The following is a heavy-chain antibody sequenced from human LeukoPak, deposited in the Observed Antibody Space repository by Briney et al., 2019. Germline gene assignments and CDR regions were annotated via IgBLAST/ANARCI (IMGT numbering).Heavy chain of an antibody. CDR1: GFTFSSYA. Sequence: GGSLRLSCAASGFTFSSYAMSWVRQAPGKGLEWVSAISGSGGSTFYADSVKGRFTISRDNSKNTLYLQMNSLRAEDTAVYYCAKDLYWDYHSSGHFDYWGQGTLVTVPS. CDR2: ISGSGGST. D-gene: IGHD3-22*01. CDR3: AKDLYWDYHSSGHFDY. J-gene: IGHJ4*02. V-gene: IGHV3-23*01.